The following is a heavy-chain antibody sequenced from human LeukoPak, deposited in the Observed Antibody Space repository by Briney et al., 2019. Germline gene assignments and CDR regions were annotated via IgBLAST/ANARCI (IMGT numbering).Heavy chain of an antibody. CDR3: ARGTRASGSTGGYYYYYMDV. V-gene: IGHV1-69*06. CDR2: IIPIFGTA. Sequence: GASVKVSCKASGYTFSDYYILWVRQAPGQGLEWMGGIIPIFGTANYAQKFQGRVTITADKSTSTAYMELSSLRSEDTAVYYCARGTRASGSTGGYYYYYMDVWGKGTTVTVSS. J-gene: IGHJ6*03. D-gene: IGHD1-1*01. CDR1: GYTFSDYY.